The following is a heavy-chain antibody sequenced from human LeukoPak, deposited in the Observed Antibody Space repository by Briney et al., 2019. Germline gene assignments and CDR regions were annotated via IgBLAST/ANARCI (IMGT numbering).Heavy chain of an antibody. Sequence: GGSLRLSCAASGFTFSLYWMDWVRRAPGKGLEWVSSISSSSSYIYYADSVKGRFTISRDSSKNTLFLHMNTLRAEDTAIYYCAKDRTVGASYWYFDLWGRGTLVTVSS. CDR3: AKDRTVGASYWYFDL. V-gene: IGHV3-21*04. D-gene: IGHD1-26*01. CDR1: GFTFSLYW. CDR2: ISSSSSYI. J-gene: IGHJ2*01.